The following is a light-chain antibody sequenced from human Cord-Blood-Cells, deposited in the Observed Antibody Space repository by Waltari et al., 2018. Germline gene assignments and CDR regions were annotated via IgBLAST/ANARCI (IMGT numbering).Light chain of an antibody. CDR1: SSHVGGYNY. CDR3: SSYTSSSTNWV. J-gene: IGLJ3*02. V-gene: IGLV2-14*01. Sequence: QSALTQPASVSRSPGQSITISCTGTSSHVGGYNYVSWYQQHPGKAPTLMIYDVSKRPSGVSNRFSGSKSGNTASLTISGLQAEDEADYYCSSYTSSSTNWVFGGGTKLTVL. CDR2: DVS.